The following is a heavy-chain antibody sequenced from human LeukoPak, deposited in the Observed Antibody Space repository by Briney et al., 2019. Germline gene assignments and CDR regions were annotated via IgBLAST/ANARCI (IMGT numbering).Heavy chain of an antibody. CDR1: GFTFSNYD. D-gene: IGHD6-13*01. CDR2: ISAGGGAI. CDR3: AKDRARAAAGFFDY. V-gene: IGHV3-23*01. Sequence: GGSLRLPCAASGFTFSNYDMGWVRQAPGEGLEWVSSISAGGGAIYYADSVKGRFTISRDDSKNTLDLQLNSLRAEDTAVYYCAKDRARAAAGFFDYWGQGTLVTVSS. J-gene: IGHJ4*02.